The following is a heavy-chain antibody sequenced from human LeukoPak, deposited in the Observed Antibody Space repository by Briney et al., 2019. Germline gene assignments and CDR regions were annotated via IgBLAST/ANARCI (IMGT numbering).Heavy chain of an antibody. CDR2: IYYSGTT. V-gene: IGHV4-39*02. J-gene: IGHJ6*03. CDR3: ARPGHSYYYMDV. CDR1: GGSISSSSYY. Sequence: SETLSLTCTVSGGSISSSSYYWGWIRQPPGKGLEWIGSIYYSGTTYYNPSLKSRVTISADTSKNHFSLKLSSVTAADTAVYYCARPGHSYYYMDVWGKGTTVTVSS. D-gene: IGHD1-1*01.